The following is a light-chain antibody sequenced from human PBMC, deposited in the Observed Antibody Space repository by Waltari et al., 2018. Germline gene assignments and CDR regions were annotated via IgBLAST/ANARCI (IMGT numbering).Light chain of an antibody. J-gene: IGKJ4*01. CDR3: QRYDDYPPT. CDR1: QSISHW. V-gene: IGKV1-5*03. Sequence: DIHMTQSPSTLSASVGDRVTITCRASQSISHWLAWYQQKPGKAPKLLISKASSLEKEVPSRFSGSGSGTEFTLTITNLQPDDFASFYCQRYDDYPPTFGGGTKVEIK. CDR2: KAS.